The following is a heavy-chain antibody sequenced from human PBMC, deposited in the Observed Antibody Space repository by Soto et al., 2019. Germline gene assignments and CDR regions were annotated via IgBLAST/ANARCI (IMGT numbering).Heavy chain of an antibody. J-gene: IGHJ4*02. CDR3: AREGGERYSYVRGDFDY. CDR2: IWYDGSNK. Sequence: QVQLVESGGGVVQPGRSLRLSCAASGFTFSRYGMHWVRQAPGKGLAWVAVIWYDGSNKYYADSVKGRFTISRDKSKNTLYLQMNSLRAEDTAVYYCAREGGERYSYVRGDFDYWGQGTLVTVSS. D-gene: IGHD5-18*01. V-gene: IGHV3-33*01. CDR1: GFTFSRYG.